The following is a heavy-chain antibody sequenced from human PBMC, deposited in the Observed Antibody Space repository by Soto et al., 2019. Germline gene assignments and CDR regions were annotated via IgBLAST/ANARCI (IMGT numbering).Heavy chain of an antibody. CDR3: ASHSRSSGEDY. D-gene: IGHD6-6*01. J-gene: IGHJ4*02. Sequence: ASVKVSCKASGGTFSSYTISWARQAPGQGLEWMGRIIPILGIANYAQKFQGRVTITADKSTSTAYMELSSLRSEDTAVYYCASHSRSSGEDYWGQGTLVTVYS. V-gene: IGHV1-69*02. CDR2: IIPILGIA. CDR1: GGTFSSYT.